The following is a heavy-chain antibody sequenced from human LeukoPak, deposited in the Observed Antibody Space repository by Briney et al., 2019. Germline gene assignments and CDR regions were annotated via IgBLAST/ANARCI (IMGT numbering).Heavy chain of an antibody. D-gene: IGHD3-22*01. V-gene: IGHV4-34*01. CDR2: INHSGST. J-gene: IGHJ6*02. Sequence: SETLSLTCAVYGGSFSGYYWSWIRQPPGKGLEWLGEINHSGSTNYNPSLKSRVTISVDTSKNQFSLKLSSVTAADTAVYYCARGANYYDSSGYYARYYYGMDVWGQGTTVTVSS. CDR3: ARGANYYDSSGYYARYYYGMDV. CDR1: GGSFSGYY.